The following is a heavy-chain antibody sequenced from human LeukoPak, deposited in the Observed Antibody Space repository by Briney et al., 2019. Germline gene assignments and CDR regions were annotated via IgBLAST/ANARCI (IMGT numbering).Heavy chain of an antibody. CDR2: ISYDGSNK. V-gene: IGHV3-30-3*01. J-gene: IGHJ5*02. Sequence: GGSLRLSCAASGFTFSSSAMHWVRQAPGKGLEWVAVISYDGSNKYYADSVKGRFTISRDNSKNTLYLQMNSLRAEDTAVYYCAKKAEPYSSKGAQFDPWGQGTLVTVSS. CDR3: AKKAEPYSSKGAQFDP. CDR1: GFTFSSSA. D-gene: IGHD6-13*01.